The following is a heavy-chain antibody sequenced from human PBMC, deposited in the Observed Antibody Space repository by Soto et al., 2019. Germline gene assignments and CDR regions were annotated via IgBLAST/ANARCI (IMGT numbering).Heavy chain of an antibody. J-gene: IGHJ5*02. Sequence: SETLSLTCSVSGGSISSGDYYWNWIRQPPGKGLEWIGHIYYSGSTYYNSSLKSRVTISLDTSKNQFSLKLSSVTAADTAVYYCARVPGPWGQGTLVTVSS. CDR3: ARVPGP. V-gene: IGHV4-30-4*01. CDR1: GGSISSGDYY. CDR2: IYYSGST.